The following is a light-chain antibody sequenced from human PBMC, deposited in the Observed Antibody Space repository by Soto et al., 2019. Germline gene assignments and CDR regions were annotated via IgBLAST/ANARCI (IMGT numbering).Light chain of an antibody. CDR2: AAS. CDR3: QQRKT. CDR1: QSISSY. V-gene: IGKV1-39*01. J-gene: IGKJ1*01. Sequence: DIQMTQSPSSLSASVGDRVTITCRASQSISSYLNWYQQKPGKAPKLLIYAASSLQSWVPSRFSGSGSGTDFTLTISSLQPEDFATYYCQQRKTFGQGTKVEIK.